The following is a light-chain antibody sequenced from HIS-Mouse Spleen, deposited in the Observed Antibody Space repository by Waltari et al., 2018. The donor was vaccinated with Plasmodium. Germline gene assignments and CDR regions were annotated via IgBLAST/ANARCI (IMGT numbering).Light chain of an antibody. J-gene: IGKJ1*01. CDR1: QSISSW. CDR2: TAS. CDR3: QQYKSYSWT. V-gene: IGKV1-5*03. Sequence: DIQMTQSPSTLSASVGDRVTITCRASQSISSWLAWYQQKPGKAPKLLIYTASSLERGVPSRFSGSGSGTEFTLTISSLQPDDFATYYCQQYKSYSWTFGQGTKVEIK.